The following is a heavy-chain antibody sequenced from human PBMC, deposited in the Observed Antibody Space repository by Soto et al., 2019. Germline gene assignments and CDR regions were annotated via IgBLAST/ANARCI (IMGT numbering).Heavy chain of an antibody. Sequence: QVQLQESGPGLVKPSQTLSLTCTVSGGSISSGGYYWSWIRQHPGKGLEWIGYLYYSGSTYYNPSLTNRVTISVDPSNNHFSLNLSSVPAADTAVYYCARLDSPRVGSSAGNWFDPWGQGTLVTVSS. CDR3: ARLDSPRVGSSAGNWFDP. V-gene: IGHV4-31*03. CDR2: LYYSGST. D-gene: IGHD6-13*01. CDR1: GGSISSGGYY. J-gene: IGHJ5*02.